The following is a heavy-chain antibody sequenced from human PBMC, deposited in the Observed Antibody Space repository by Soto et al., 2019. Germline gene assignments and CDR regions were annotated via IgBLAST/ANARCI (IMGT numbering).Heavy chain of an antibody. J-gene: IGHJ4*02. Sequence: GGSLRLSCSASGFTVSSNYMSWVRQAPGKGLEWVSVIYSGGSTYYADSVKGRFTISRDNSKNTLYLQMNSLRAEDTAVYYCARXLSLYDSSGYSQYYFDYWGQGTLVTVSS. CDR3: ARXLSLYDSSGYSQYYFDY. CDR2: IYSGGST. D-gene: IGHD3-22*01. CDR1: GFTVSSNY. V-gene: IGHV3-53*01.